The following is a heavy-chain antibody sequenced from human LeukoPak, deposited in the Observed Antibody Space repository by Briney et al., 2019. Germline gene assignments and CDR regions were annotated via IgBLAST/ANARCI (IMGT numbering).Heavy chain of an antibody. CDR3: ARHVPAYYFDY. Sequence: SETLSLTCTVSGGSISSSSYCWGWIRQPPGKGLEWIGSIYYSGITYYNPSLKSRVTISVDTSKNQFSLKPSSVTAADTAVYYCARHVPAYYFDYWGQGTLVTVSS. V-gene: IGHV4-39*01. CDR2: IYYSGIT. D-gene: IGHD2-15*01. CDR1: GGSISSSSYC. J-gene: IGHJ4*02.